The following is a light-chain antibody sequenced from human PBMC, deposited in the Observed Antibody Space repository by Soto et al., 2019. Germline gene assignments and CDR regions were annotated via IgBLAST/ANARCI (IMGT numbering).Light chain of an antibody. CDR3: QQSYSTPLT. J-gene: IGKJ4*01. CDR1: QSISSY. Sequence: DIQMTQSPSSLSASVGDRVTITCRASQSISSYLNWYQQKPGKAPKLLIYAASSLQSGVPSRFSGSGSGTDFTLTISSLQPEDFAKYYCQQSYSTPLTFGGGTKVEIK. V-gene: IGKV1-39*01. CDR2: AAS.